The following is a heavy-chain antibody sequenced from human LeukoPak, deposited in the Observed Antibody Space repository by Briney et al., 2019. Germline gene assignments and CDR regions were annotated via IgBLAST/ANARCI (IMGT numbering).Heavy chain of an antibody. J-gene: IGHJ4*02. CDR1: GFTFSGYS. V-gene: IGHV3-21*01. D-gene: IGHD1-26*01. Sequence: GGSLRLSCAASGFTFSGYSMNWVRQAPGKGLEWVSSISSSSSYIYYADSVKGRFTISRDNAKNSLYLQMNSLRAEDTAVYYCARDRWEPLTVFDYWGQGTLVTVSS. CDR3: ARDRWEPLTVFDY. CDR2: ISSSSSYI.